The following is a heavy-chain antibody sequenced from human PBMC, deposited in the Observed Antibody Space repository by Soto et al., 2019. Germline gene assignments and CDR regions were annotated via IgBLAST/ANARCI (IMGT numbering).Heavy chain of an antibody. CDR1: GDSISSGGFS. D-gene: IGHD2-2*01. V-gene: IGHV4-30-2*01. CDR3: ARGRLVPAVNFDY. J-gene: IGHJ4*02. CDR2: IYHSGTS. Sequence: QLQLQESGSGLVKPSQTLSLTCAVSGDSISSGGFSWSWIRQPPGKGLEWIGYIYHSGTSFYNPSLKSRVTISVDGSKNQFSLKVNSVTAADTGVYYCARGRLVPAVNFDYWGLGTLVTVSS.